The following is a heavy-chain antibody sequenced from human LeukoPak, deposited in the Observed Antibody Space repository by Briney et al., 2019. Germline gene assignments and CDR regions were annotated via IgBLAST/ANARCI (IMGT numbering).Heavy chain of an antibody. D-gene: IGHD3-22*01. CDR3: ARGLKYFSDSSGYFFDY. CDR1: GGSISSYY. J-gene: IGHJ4*02. V-gene: IGHV4-4*07. Sequence: SETLSLTCTVSGGSISSYYWSWIRQPAGKGLEWIGRIYISESTNYNPSLKSRVTISVDTSKNQFSLKLSSVTAADTAVYYCARGLKYFSDSSGYFFDYWGQGTLVTVSS. CDR2: IYISEST.